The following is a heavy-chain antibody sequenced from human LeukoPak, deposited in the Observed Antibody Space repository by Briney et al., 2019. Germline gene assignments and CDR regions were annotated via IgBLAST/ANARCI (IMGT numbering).Heavy chain of an antibody. Sequence: GASLRLSCAASGFTFNDYYMTWIRQAPGKGLECVSYISTSGTTIYYADSVKGRFTISRDNAKNSLYLQMNSLRDEDTAVYYCARGVRGYSRGSRFDSWGQGTLVTVSS. CDR2: ISTSGTTI. V-gene: IGHV3-11*04. J-gene: IGHJ4*02. CDR3: ARGVRGYSRGSRFDS. CDR1: GFTFNDYY. D-gene: IGHD5-18*01.